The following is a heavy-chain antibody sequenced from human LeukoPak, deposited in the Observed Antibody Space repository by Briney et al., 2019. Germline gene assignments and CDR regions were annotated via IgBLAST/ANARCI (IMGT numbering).Heavy chain of an antibody. CDR1: GYTFTSYA. J-gene: IGHJ5*02. V-gene: IGHV7-4-1*02. Sequence: ASVRVSCKASGYTFTSYAMNWVRQAPGQGLEWMGWINTNTGNPTYAQGFTGRFVFSLDTSVSTAYLQISSLKAEDTAVYYCARGTRIAAFPGWFDPWGQGTLVTVSS. CDR3: ARGTRIAAFPGWFDP. CDR2: INTNTGNP. D-gene: IGHD6-13*01.